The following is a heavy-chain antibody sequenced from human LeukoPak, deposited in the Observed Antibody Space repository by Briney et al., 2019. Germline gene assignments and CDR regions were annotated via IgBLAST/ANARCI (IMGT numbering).Heavy chain of an antibody. CDR2: ISWNSGSI. CDR3: AKSSEVPDSVVVVPAAFDY. J-gene: IGHJ4*02. Sequence: GRSLRLSCAASGFTFDDYAMHWVRQAPGKGLEWVSGISWNSGSIGYADSVKGRFTISRDNAKNSLYLQMNSLRAEDTALYYCAKSSEVPDSVVVVPAAFDYWGQGTLVTVSS. CDR1: GFTFDDYA. D-gene: IGHD2-2*01. V-gene: IGHV3-9*01.